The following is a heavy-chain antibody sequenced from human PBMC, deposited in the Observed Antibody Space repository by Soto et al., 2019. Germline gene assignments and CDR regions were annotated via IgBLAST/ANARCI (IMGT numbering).Heavy chain of an antibody. CDR1: AFSFSTSW. J-gene: IGHJ4*02. V-gene: IGHV3-74*01. CDR2: INPDGRTI. Sequence: EVQLVESGGTLVQPGGSLSLSCAASAFSFSTSWMHWVRQAPGEGLVWVSRINPDGRTINYADSVKGRFTISRDNAKNTPYLQLNIMRVEDTDVYFCATAGNYRFDNRGLGTLVTVSS. CDR3: ATAGNYRFDN. D-gene: IGHD1-1*01.